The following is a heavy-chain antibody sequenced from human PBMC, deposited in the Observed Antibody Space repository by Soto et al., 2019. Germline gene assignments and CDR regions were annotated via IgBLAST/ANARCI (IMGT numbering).Heavy chain of an antibody. Sequence: GESLKISCKGSGYSFTSYWIGWVRQMPGKGLEWMGIVYPGDSDTRYSPSFQGQVTISADKSISTAYLQWSSLKASDTAMYYCARTSAAGTYYYGMDVWRQGTTVTVSS. J-gene: IGHJ6*02. CDR2: VYPGDSDT. CDR1: GYSFTSYW. V-gene: IGHV5-51*01. D-gene: IGHD6-13*01. CDR3: ARTSAAGTYYYGMDV.